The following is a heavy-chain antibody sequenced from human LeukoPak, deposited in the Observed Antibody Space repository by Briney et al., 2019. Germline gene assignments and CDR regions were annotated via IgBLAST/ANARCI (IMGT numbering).Heavy chain of an antibody. CDR2: VHTDGVDT. CDR1: GFTFSDYW. J-gene: IGHJ4*02. CDR3: AKDLTIAVALPGDY. Sequence: GGSLRLSCAASGFTFSDYWMHWVRQAPGKGLVWVSRVHTDGVDTDYADSVKGRFTISRDNAKNTLYLQMNSLRAEDTAVYYCAKDLTIAVALPGDYWGQGTLVTVSS. D-gene: IGHD6-19*01. V-gene: IGHV3-74*01.